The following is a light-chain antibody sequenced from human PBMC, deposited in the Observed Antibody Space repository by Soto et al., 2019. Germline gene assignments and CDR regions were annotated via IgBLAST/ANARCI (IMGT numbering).Light chain of an antibody. CDR2: DAS. J-gene: IGKJ1*01. V-gene: IGKV3D-11*01. CDR3: QQRTDRPPWT. CDR1: QGVSSY. Sequence: EIVLTQSPATLSLSPGERATLSCRASQGVSSYLAWYQQKPGQAPRLLIYDASNRATGIPARFSGSGPGTDFTLTISSLEPEDFAVYYCQQRTDRPPWTFGQGTKVDIK.